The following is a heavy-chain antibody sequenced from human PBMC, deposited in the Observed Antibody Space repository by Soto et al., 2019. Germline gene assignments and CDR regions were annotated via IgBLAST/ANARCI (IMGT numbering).Heavy chain of an antibody. J-gene: IGHJ5*02. V-gene: IGHV5-51*01. Sequence: GESLKISCKGSGYSFTSYWIGWVRQMPGKGLEWMGIIYPGDSDTRYSPSFQGQVTISADKSISTAYLQWSSLKASDTAMYYCARVPTRMITFGGVSWFDPWGQGTLVTVSS. CDR3: ARVPTRMITFGGVSWFDP. CDR1: GYSFTSYW. D-gene: IGHD3-16*01. CDR2: IYPGDSDT.